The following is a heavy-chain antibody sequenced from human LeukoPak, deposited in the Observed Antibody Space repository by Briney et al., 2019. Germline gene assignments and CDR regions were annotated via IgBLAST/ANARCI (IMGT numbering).Heavy chain of an antibody. J-gene: IGHJ4*02. V-gene: IGHV3-7*01. Sequence: GGSLRLSCAASGFTFGSYWMSWVRQAPGKGLEWVANMNQDGNEKYYVDSVKGRFTISRDNAKNSLFLQMNSLRAEDTAVYYCARDQEWEPFDYWGQGTLVTVSS. D-gene: IGHD1-26*01. CDR1: GFTFGSYW. CDR3: ARDQEWEPFDY. CDR2: MNQDGNEK.